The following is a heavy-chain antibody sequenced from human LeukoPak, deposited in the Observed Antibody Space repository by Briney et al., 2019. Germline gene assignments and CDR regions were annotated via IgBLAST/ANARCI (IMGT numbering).Heavy chain of an antibody. CDR3: TGGSGDV. D-gene: IGHD3-16*01. V-gene: IGHV3-73*01. J-gene: IGHJ6*02. CDR2: IKSRANKYET. CDR1: GFSFSGST. Sequence: PGGSLRLSCAASGFSFSGSTMHWVRQSSGKGLEWVGRIKSRANKYETSNTASVRGRFTISRDDSKNTAYLQMNSLKTEDTAIYYCTGGSGDVWGQGTTVTVSS.